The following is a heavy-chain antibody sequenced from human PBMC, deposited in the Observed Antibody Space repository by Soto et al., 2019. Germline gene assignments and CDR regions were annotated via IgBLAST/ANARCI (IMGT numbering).Heavy chain of an antibody. CDR2: ISHDGSIT. CDR3: AKDEYWDSHFYDFMAL. J-gene: IGHJ6*03. V-gene: IGHV3-30*13. D-gene: IGHD2-8*02. CDR1: GFTFSSYA. Sequence: QVQLVESGGGVVQPGRSLRLSCAASGFTFSSYAMHWVRQAPGKGLEWVAVISHDGSITYYSDSVKGRFTMSRDNSNNSLYLQLSSLRSEDTAIYYWAKDEYWDSHFYDFMALWGKGTTVTVSS.